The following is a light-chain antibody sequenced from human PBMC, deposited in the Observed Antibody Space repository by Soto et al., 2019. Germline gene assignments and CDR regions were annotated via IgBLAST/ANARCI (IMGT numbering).Light chain of an antibody. CDR1: QSISTK. CDR3: QQYYSSPLT. V-gene: IGKV3-15*01. CDR2: GAS. Sequence: IVMTQSPATLSVSPGERATLSCRASQSISTKLAWYQQKPGQAPRLLIYGASTRATGIPARFSGSGSGTEFTLTISSLQAEDVAVYYCQQYYSSPLTFGGGTKV. J-gene: IGKJ4*01.